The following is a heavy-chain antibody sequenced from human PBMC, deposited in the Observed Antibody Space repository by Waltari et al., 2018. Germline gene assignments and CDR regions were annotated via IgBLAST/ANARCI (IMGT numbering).Heavy chain of an antibody. V-gene: IGHV3-23*01. J-gene: IGHJ6*02. CDR1: GFTFSSYA. D-gene: IGHD3-22*01. CDR3: ANGGGYNSRYYYYYGMDV. Sequence: EVQLLESGGGLVQPGGSLRLSCAASGFTFSSYAMSWVRQAPGQGLEWVSAISGSGGSTYYADSVKGRFTISRDNSKNTLYLQMNSRRAEDTAVYYCANGGGYNSRYYYYYGMDVWGQGTTVTVSS. CDR2: ISGSGGST.